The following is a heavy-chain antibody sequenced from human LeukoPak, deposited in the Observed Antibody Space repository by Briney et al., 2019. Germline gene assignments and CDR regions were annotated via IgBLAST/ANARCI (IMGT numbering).Heavy chain of an antibody. CDR2: IWRDGST. CDR3: ARDVNGDGYSSFAY. CDR1: GLIVTSDH. Sequence: GGSLRLSCAVSGLIVTSDHMNWVRQAPGKGLEWVSVIWRDGSTHYADSVKGRFTISRDNSKNTLYLQVKSLRAEDTAVYYCARDVNGDGYSSFAYWGPGTWSPSPQ. J-gene: IGHJ4*02. D-gene: IGHD5-24*01. V-gene: IGHV3-66*01.